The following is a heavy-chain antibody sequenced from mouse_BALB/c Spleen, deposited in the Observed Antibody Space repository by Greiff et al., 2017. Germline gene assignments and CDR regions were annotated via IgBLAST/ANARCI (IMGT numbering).Heavy chain of an antibody. Sequence: EVKLMESGPGLVKPSQSLSLTCTVTGYSITSDYAWNWIRQFPGNKLEWMGYISYSGSTSYNPSLKSRISITRDTSKNQFFLQLNSVTTEDTATYYCARFYWDWAMDYWGQGTSVTVSS. V-gene: IGHV3-2*02. CDR3: ARFYWDWAMDY. J-gene: IGHJ4*01. CDR1: GYSITSDYA. D-gene: IGHD4-1*01. CDR2: ISYSGST.